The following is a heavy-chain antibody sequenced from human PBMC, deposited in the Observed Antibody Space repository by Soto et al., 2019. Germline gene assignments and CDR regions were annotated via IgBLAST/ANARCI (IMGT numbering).Heavy chain of an antibody. D-gene: IGHD6-19*01. V-gene: IGHV4-39*01. CDR1: GGSISSSSYY. CDR3: ATHSSGWYTRYYYGMDV. CDR2: IYYSGST. Sequence: SETLSLTCTVSGGSISSSSYYWGWIRQPPGKGLEWIGSIYYSGSTYYNPSLKSRVTISVDTSKNQFSLKLSSVTAADTAVYYCATHSSGWYTRYYYGMDVWGQGTKVTVSS. J-gene: IGHJ6*02.